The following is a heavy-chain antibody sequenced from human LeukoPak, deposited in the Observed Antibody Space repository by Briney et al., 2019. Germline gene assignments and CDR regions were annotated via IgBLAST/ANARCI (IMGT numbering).Heavy chain of an antibody. V-gene: IGHV4-38-2*02. D-gene: IGHD3-10*01. CDR2: IYHSGSS. CDR1: GYSISSGYY. Sequence: PSETLSLTCTVSGYSISSGYYWGWIRQPPGKGLEGIGSIYHSGSSYYNPFLKSRVTISVDTSKNQFSLKLSSVTAADTAVYYCARDLLYGSGSYYIDWYYYYYMDVWGKGTTVTVSS. CDR3: ARDLLYGSGSYYIDWYYYYYMDV. J-gene: IGHJ6*03.